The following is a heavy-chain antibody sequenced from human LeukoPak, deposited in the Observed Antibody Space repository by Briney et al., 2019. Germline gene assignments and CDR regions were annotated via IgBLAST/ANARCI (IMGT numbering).Heavy chain of an antibody. CDR3: AKHGPGYDFWSGHTRLNNWFDP. CDR2: ISGSGGST. J-gene: IGHJ5*02. Sequence: GGSLRLSCAASGFTFSSYAMSWVRQAPGKGLEWVSAISGSGGSTYYADSVKGRFTISRDNSKDTLYLQMNSLRAEDTAVYYCAKHGPGYDFWSGHTRLNNWFDPWGQGTLVTVSS. CDR1: GFTFSSYA. D-gene: IGHD3-3*01. V-gene: IGHV3-23*01.